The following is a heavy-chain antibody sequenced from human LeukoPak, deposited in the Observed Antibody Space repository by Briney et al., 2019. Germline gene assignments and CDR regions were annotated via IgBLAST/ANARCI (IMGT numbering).Heavy chain of an antibody. CDR2: INHYGSP. D-gene: IGHD6-19*01. V-gene: IGHV4-34*01. Sequence: PSETLSLTCGVYGGSFSGYHWSWIRQPPGKGLEWIGEINHYGSPNYNPSLMSRVSLSVDTSKNQFSLKLKSVTTADTAIYYCARAQQWLVHRHWFDSWGQGPLVTVSS. CDR3: ARAQQWLVHRHWFDS. CDR1: GGSFSGYH. J-gene: IGHJ5*01.